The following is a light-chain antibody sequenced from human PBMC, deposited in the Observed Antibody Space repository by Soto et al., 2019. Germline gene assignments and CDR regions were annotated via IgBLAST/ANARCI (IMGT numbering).Light chain of an antibody. J-gene: IGLJ1*01. Sequence: QSVLTQPASVSWSPGQAITISCTGTRRDVGGYNYVSWYQQHPGKAPKLMIYDVSNRPSGVSNRFSGSKSGNTASLTISGLQAEDEADYYCNSYSNSTTLYVFGTGTKVTVL. CDR3: NSYSNSTTLYV. CDR1: RRDVGGYNY. CDR2: DVS. V-gene: IGLV2-14*01.